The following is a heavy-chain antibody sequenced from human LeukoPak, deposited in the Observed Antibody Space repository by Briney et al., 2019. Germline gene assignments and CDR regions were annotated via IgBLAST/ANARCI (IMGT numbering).Heavy chain of an antibody. V-gene: IGHV3-30*18. CDR1: GFTLSSYG. Sequence: GGSLRLSCAASGFTLSSYGMHWVRQAPGKGLEWVAVISYDGSNKYYADSVKGRFTISRDNSKNTLYLQMNSLRAEDTAVYYCAKDLLWFGELLRSHDAFDIWGQGTMVTVSS. CDR2: ISYDGSNK. D-gene: IGHD3-10*01. J-gene: IGHJ3*02. CDR3: AKDLLWFGELLRSHDAFDI.